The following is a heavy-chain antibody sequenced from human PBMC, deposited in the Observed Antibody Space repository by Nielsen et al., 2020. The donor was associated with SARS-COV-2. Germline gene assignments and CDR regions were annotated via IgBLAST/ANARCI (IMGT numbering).Heavy chain of an antibody. Sequence: GESLKISCAASGFTFSSYGMHWVRQAPGKGLEWVAVISYDGSNKYYADSVKGRFTISRDNSKNTLYLQMNSLRAEDTALYYCATSFYDILTGHYYYGMDVWGQGTTVTVSS. V-gene: IGHV3-30*03. CDR2: ISYDGSNK. CDR1: GFTFSSYG. J-gene: IGHJ6*02. CDR3: ATSFYDILTGHYYYGMDV. D-gene: IGHD3-9*01.